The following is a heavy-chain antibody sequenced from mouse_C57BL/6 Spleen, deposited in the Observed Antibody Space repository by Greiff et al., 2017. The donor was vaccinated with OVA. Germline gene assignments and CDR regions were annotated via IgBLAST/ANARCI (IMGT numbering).Heavy chain of an antibody. V-gene: IGHV1-53*01. CDR3: ARTMLTGTGFDY. Sequence: QVQLKQPGTELVKPGASVKLSCKASGYTFTSYWMHWVKQRPGQGLEWIGNINPSNGGTNYNEKFKSKATLTVDKSSSTAYMQLSSLTSEDSAVYYCARTMLTGTGFDYWGQGTTLTVSS. CDR1: GYTFTSYW. J-gene: IGHJ2*01. CDR2: INPSNGGT. D-gene: IGHD4-1*01.